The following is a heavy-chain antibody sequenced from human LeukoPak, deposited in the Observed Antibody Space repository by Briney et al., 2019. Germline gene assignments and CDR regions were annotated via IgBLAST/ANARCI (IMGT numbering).Heavy chain of an antibody. CDR1: GYTFTSHF. J-gene: IGHJ4*02. D-gene: IGHD3-10*01. CDR3: ARAMVRGLSNPFDS. V-gene: IGHV1-46*01. CDR2: INPRGGST. Sequence: ASVKVSCKASGYTFTSHFMHWVRQAPGQGLEWMGIINPRGGSTSYTQKFQGRVTMTRDTSTSTVYMELSSLRYEDTAVYYCARAMVRGLSNPFDSWGQGTLVTVSS.